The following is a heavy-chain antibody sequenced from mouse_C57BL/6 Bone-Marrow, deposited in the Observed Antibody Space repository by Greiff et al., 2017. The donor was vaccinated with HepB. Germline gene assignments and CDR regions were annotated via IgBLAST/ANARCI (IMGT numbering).Heavy chain of an antibody. V-gene: IGHV1-15*01. D-gene: IGHD2-1*01. CDR1: GYTFTDYE. CDR3: TGHLLSDV. CDR2: IDPETGGT. Sequence: VQLVESGAELVRPGASVTLSCKASGYTFTDYEMHWVKQTPVHGLEWIGAIDPETGGTAYNQKFKGKAILTADKSSSTAYMELRSLTSEDSAVYYCTGHLLSDVWGTGTTVTVSS. J-gene: IGHJ1*03.